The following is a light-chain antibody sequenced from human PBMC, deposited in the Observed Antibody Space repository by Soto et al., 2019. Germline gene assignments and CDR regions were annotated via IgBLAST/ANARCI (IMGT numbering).Light chain of an antibody. CDR3: QQYGNLPLT. V-gene: IGKV1-33*01. J-gene: IGKJ4*01. Sequence: DIQMTQSPSSLSASVGDRVTITCQASQDISNYLNWYQQKPGKAPKFLIFDASILETGVPSRFSGSGSGTDFTFTISSLQPEDIATYYCQQYGNLPLTFGGGTTVEIK. CDR1: QDISNY. CDR2: DAS.